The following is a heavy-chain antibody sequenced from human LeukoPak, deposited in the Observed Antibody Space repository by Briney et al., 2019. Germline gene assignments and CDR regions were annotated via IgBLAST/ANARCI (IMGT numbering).Heavy chain of an antibody. CDR2: IYYSGST. Sequence: PSETLSLTCTVSGGSISSGDYYWSWIRQPPGKGLEWIGYIYYSGSTYYNPSLKSRVTISVDTSKNQFSLKLSSVTAADTAVYYCARGIAALVAENWGQGTLVTVSS. CDR3: ARGIAALVAEN. J-gene: IGHJ4*02. V-gene: IGHV4-30-4*08. CDR1: GGSISSGDYY. D-gene: IGHD6-6*01.